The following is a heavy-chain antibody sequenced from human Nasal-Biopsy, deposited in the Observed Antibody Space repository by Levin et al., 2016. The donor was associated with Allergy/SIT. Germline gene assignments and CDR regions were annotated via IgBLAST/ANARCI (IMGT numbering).Heavy chain of an antibody. J-gene: IGHJ6*02. V-gene: IGHV1-18*01. CDR1: GYTFTKYG. D-gene: IGHD2-2*01. Sequence: ASVKVSCKASGYTFTKYGISWVRQAPGQGLEWMGWVSVYNGDTNYAQKFKGRATMTTDASTSTAYMELRSLRSDDTAVYYCAREGYCGSASCYQPYHYDYYGMDVWGQGTTVTVSS. CDR3: AREGYCGSASCYQPYHYDYYGMDV. CDR2: VSVYNGDT.